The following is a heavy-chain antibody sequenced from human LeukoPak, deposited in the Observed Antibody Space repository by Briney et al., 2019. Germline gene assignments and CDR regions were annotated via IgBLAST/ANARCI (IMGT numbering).Heavy chain of an antibody. D-gene: IGHD4-17*01. CDR3: ARAYGDYYHYYYYMDV. CDR1: GYTFTSYD. Sequence: ASVKVSCKASGYTFTSYDINWVRQATGQGLEWMGWMNPNSGNTGYAQKFQGRVTITRNTSISTAYMELSSLRSEDTAVYYCARAYGDYYHYYYYMDVWGKGTTVTVSS. V-gene: IGHV1-8*03. J-gene: IGHJ6*03. CDR2: MNPNSGNT.